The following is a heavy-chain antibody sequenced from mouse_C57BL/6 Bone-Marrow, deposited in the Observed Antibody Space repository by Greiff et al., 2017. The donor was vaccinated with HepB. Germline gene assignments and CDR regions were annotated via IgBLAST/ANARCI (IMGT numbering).Heavy chain of an antibody. J-gene: IGHJ3*01. CDR2: INPNNGGT. CDR3: ARKGLYYCSSYGWFAY. Sequence: VQLQQSGPELVKPGASVKIPCKASGYTFTDYNMDWVKQSHGKSLEWIGDINPNNGGTIYNQKFKGKATLTVDKSSSTAYMELRSLTSEDTAVYYCARKGLYYCSSYGWFAYWGQGTLVTVSA. D-gene: IGHD1-1*01. CDR1: GYTFTDYN. V-gene: IGHV1-18*01.